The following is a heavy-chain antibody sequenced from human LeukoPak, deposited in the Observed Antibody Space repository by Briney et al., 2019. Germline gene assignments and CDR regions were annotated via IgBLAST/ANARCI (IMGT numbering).Heavy chain of an antibody. D-gene: IGHD2-2*01. V-gene: IGHV3-30*01. J-gene: IGHJ6*02. CDR3: ARDHFIVVVPAAMSPSDYYGMDV. Sequence: PGRSLRLSCAASGFTFSSYAMHWVRQAPGKGLEWVAVISYDGSNKYYADSVKGRFTISRDNSKNTLYLQMNSLRAEDTAVYYCARDHFIVVVPAAMSPSDYYGMDVWGQGTTVTVSS. CDR2: ISYDGSNK. CDR1: GFTFSSYA.